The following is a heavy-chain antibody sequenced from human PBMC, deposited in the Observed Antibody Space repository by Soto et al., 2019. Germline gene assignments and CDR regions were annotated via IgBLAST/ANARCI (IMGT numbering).Heavy chain of an antibody. V-gene: IGHV3-23*01. CDR1: GFTFSNYA. CDR3: ARRSPSWAFDI. Sequence: EVQLLESGGGLVQPGGSLRLSCAVSGFTFSNYAMSWVRQAPGKGLEWVSAVSGSGSSTYYADSVKGRFTISRDNSKKTLYLQMNSLRDEDTAVYYCARRSPSWAFDIWGQGTMVTVSS. J-gene: IGHJ3*02. CDR2: VSGSGSST. D-gene: IGHD2-15*01.